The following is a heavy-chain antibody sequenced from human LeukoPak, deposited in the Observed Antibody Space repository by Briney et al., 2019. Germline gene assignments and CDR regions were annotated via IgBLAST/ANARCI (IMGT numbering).Heavy chain of an antibody. J-gene: IGHJ4*02. Sequence: GGSLRLSCPASGFIFSSYAMHWVRQAPGKRLEYVSAITNDVGSTFYADSVKGRFTISRDNSENTLYPQMSSLRAEDTAVYYCVRIPAAIGFADYWGQGTLVTVSS. CDR1: GFIFSSYA. D-gene: IGHD2-2*01. V-gene: IGHV3-64D*06. CDR2: ITNDVGST. CDR3: VRIPAAIGFADY.